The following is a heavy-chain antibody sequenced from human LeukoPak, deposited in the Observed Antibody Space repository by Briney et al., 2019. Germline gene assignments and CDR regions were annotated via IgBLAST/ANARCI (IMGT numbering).Heavy chain of an antibody. D-gene: IGHD3-22*01. J-gene: IGHJ3*02. CDR1: GFTFSNYS. V-gene: IGHV3-21*01. CDR3: ARDVPYYYESSGYYSLGFDI. Sequence: GGSLRLSCAASGFTFSNYSMNWVRQAPGKGLEWVSSISSSSSYIYYADSVKGRFTISRDNAKNSLYLQMNSLRAEDTAVYYCARDVPYYYESSGYYSLGFDIWGQGTMVTVSS. CDR2: ISSSSSYI.